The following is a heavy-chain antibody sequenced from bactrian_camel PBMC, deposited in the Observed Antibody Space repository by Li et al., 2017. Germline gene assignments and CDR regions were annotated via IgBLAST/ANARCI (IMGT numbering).Heavy chain of an antibody. V-gene: IGHV3S53*01. CDR1: ADTYTYSMYC. CDR3: AAGSGKSYDDLVD. J-gene: IGHJ4*01. Sequence: VQLVESGGGSVQAGGSLRLSCAASADTYTYSMYCMGWFRQAPGKEREGVAGLSGTAISYEDSVKGRFTLSKDNAKNNLYLQMNGLKTEDTAVYYCAAGSGKSYDDLVDWGQGTQVTVS. D-gene: IGHD2*01. CDR2: LSGTAI.